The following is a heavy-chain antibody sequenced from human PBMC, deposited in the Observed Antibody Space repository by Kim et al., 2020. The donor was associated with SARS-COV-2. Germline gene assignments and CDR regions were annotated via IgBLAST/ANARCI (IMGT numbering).Heavy chain of an antibody. V-gene: IGHV3-9*01. J-gene: IGHJ4*02. CDR3: AKGSWGYDFWSGYYPGAYYFDY. D-gene: IGHD3-3*01. Sequence: GGSLRLSCAASGFTFGDYAMHWVRQAPGKGLEWVSGISWNSGSIGYADSVKGRFTISRDNAKNSLYLQMNSLRAEDTALYYCAKGSWGYDFWSGYYPGAYYFDYWGQGTLVTVSS. CDR1: GFTFGDYA. CDR2: ISWNSGSI.